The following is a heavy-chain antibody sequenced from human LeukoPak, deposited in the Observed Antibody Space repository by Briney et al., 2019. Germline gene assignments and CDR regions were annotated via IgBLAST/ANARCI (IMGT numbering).Heavy chain of an antibody. J-gene: IGHJ4*02. CDR3: ARGIGDTARDY. CDR1: GGTFSSYA. D-gene: IGHD5-18*01. V-gene: IGHV1-69*13. Sequence: SVKVSCKASGGTFSSYAISWVRQAPGQGLEWMGGIIPIYGTANYAQKFQGRVTITADESTSTAYMEQSSLRSEDTAVYYCARGIGDTARDYWGQGTLVTVSS. CDR2: IIPIYGTA.